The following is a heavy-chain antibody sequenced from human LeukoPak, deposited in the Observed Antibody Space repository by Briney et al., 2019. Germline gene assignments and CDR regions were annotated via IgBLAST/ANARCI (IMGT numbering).Heavy chain of an antibody. CDR3: ARGSGYYDSSGYLDY. CDR1: GDTFTRYV. V-gene: IGHV1-69*13. CDR2: IIPVFGTR. Sequence: ASVKVSCKASGDTFTRYVFSWVRQAPGQGLEWMGGIIPVFGTRNYAQKFQGRVTITADESTSTVYMDLSSLRSEDTAVYYCARGSGYYDSSGYLDYWGQGTLVTVSS. D-gene: IGHD3-22*01. J-gene: IGHJ4*02.